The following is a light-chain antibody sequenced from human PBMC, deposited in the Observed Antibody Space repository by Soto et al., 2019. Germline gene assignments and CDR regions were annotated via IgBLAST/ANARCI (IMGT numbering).Light chain of an antibody. J-gene: IGKJ2*01. CDR3: QQYETYFRYT. CDR2: SAS. V-gene: IGKV1-6*01. Sequence: AIQMTQSPSSLSAFVGDRVTITCRASQGIRNDLVWYQQRPGKAPKILIYSASSLQSGVPSRFSGRGSDTDFTLTIGSLQPDDFATYYCQQYETYFRYTFGQGTKLDIK. CDR1: QGIRND.